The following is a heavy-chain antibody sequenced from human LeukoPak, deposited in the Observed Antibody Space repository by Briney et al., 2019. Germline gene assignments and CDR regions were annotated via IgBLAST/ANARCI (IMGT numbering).Heavy chain of an antibody. CDR1: GFTFSSYG. CDR3: AAAVLWFGELGAFDI. CDR2: ISYDGSNK. D-gene: IGHD3-10*01. J-gene: IGHJ3*02. V-gene: IGHV3-30*03. Sequence: LRLSCAASGFTFSSYGMHWVRQAPGKGLEWVAVISYDGSNKYYADSVKGRFTISRDNSKNTLYLQMNSLRAEDTAVYYCAAAVLWFGELGAFDIWGQGTMVTVSS.